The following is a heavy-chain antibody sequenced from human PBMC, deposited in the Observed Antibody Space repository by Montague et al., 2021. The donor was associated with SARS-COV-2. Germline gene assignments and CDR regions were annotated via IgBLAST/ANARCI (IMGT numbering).Heavy chain of an antibody. CDR2: IYYSGGT. D-gene: IGHD6-19*01. Sequence: SETLSLTCTVSGGSISSYYWNWIRQPPGKGLEWIGYIYYSGGTKYNPSLKSRVSMSVDTSKNQFSLRLTSVGAADTAVYYCARIAMVATFDSWGQGALVTVSS. CDR1: GGSISSYY. CDR3: ARIAMVATFDS. J-gene: IGHJ4*02. V-gene: IGHV4-59*13.